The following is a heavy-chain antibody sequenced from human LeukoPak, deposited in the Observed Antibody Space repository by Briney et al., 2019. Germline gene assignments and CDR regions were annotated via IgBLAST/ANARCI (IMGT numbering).Heavy chain of an antibody. CDR3: AKDSRSLLYCFDF. Sequence: GGSLRLSCAASGFTFSSYAMTWVRQAPGKGLEWVSTISGSGGSTYYADSVKGRFTISRDNSKDTVYLQVNSLRAEDTAVYYCAKDSRSLLYCFDFWGQGTLVTVSS. CDR1: GFTFSSYA. D-gene: IGHD2/OR15-2a*01. J-gene: IGHJ4*02. CDR2: ISGSGGST. V-gene: IGHV3-23*01.